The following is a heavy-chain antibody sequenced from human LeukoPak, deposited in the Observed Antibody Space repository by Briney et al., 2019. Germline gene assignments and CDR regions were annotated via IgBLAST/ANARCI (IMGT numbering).Heavy chain of an antibody. Sequence: GGSLRLSCAASGFTVRNNYMSWVHQAPGKGLEWVSVIYSGGSTYYADSVKGRFTISRDNSKNTLYLQMNSLRAEDTAVYICATGERMVRGDGVDYWGQGTLVTVSS. D-gene: IGHD3-10*01. CDR1: GFTVRNNY. J-gene: IGHJ4*02. CDR2: IYSGGST. CDR3: ATGERMVRGDGVDY. V-gene: IGHV3-66*01.